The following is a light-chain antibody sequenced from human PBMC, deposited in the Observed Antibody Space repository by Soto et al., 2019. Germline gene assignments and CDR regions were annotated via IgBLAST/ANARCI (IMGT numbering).Light chain of an antibody. Sequence: DIQMTQSPSSLSASVGDRVTITCRASQSISSYLNWYQQKPGKAPKLLIYAASSLQSGVPSRFSGRGSGTDFTLTISSLQPEDFATYYFQQSYSTPFTFGHGTKVDIK. V-gene: IGKV1-39*01. J-gene: IGKJ3*01. CDR1: QSISSY. CDR2: AAS. CDR3: QQSYSTPFT.